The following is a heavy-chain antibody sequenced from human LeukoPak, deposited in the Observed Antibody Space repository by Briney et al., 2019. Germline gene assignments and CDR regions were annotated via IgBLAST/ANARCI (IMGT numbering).Heavy chain of an antibody. CDR1: GFTFSSFP. CDR2: IGGNGGST. J-gene: IGHJ1*01. D-gene: IGHD2-2*01. V-gene: IGHV3-23*01. Sequence: PGGSLRLSCAASGFTFSSFPMSWVRQAPGTGLEWVSIIGGNGGSTYYADSVKGRFTISRDYSKNTLYLQMNSLRAEDTAVYYCANFHCSSTSCHLSGYFQHWGQGTLVTVSS. CDR3: ANFHCSSTSCHLSGYFQH.